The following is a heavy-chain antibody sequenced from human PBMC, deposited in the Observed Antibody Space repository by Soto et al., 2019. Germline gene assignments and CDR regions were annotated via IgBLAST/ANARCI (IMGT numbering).Heavy chain of an antibody. CDR2: MSYSGKT. CDR1: GDSISSYY. V-gene: IGHV4-59*01. D-gene: IGHD6-6*01. Sequence: QVQLQESGPGLAKPSETLSLSCTVSGDSISSYYWSWIRQPPGKGLEWIGYMSYSGKTIYNPSLNSRVTISVDTSKNQFSLKVTSVTAADTAVYYCARVVGSSGWADYWGQGTLVSVSS. CDR3: ARVVGSSGWADY. J-gene: IGHJ4*02.